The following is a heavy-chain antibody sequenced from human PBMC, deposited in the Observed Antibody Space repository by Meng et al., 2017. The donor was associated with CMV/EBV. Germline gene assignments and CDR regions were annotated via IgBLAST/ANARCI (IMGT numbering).Heavy chain of an antibody. V-gene: IGHV1-2*02. CDR3: ARVGATPIDAFDI. CDR1: GYTFTSYD. CDR2: INPNSGGT. D-gene: IGHD1-26*01. Sequence: ASVKVSCKASGYTFTSYDINWVRQAPGQGLEWMGWINPNSGGTNYAQKFQGRVTMTRDTSISTAYMELSRLRSDDTAVYYCARVGATPIDAFDIWGQGTMVTVSS. J-gene: IGHJ3*02.